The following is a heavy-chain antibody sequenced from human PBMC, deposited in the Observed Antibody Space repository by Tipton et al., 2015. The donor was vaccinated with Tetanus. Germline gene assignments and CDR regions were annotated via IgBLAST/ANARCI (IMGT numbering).Heavy chain of an antibody. V-gene: IGHV4-31*03. CDR3: ARGVVDYFDF. CDR1: GDSISSSVRYY. CDR2: IFYSGTK. J-gene: IGHJ4*02. Sequence: TLSLTCTVSGDSISSSVRYYWGWIRQHPGKGLECIGFIFYSGTKYYSPSFRRRVAMSLDTSNNQFFLKLTSMTAADTAVYYCARGVVDYFDFWGPGTLVGVSS. D-gene: IGHD2-15*01.